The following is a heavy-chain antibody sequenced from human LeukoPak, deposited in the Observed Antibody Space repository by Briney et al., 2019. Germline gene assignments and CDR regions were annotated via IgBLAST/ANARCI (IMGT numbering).Heavy chain of an antibody. CDR1: GFTFSSYA. D-gene: IGHD3-16*02. Sequence: GGSLRLSCAASGFTFSSYAMSWVRQAPGKGLECVSAISGSGGSTYYADSVKGRFTISRDNSKNTLYLQMNSLRAEDTAVYYCATSYDYVWGSYRYTGYFDYWGQGTLVTVSS. V-gene: IGHV3-23*01. CDR2: ISGSGGST. J-gene: IGHJ4*02. CDR3: ATSYDYVWGSYRYTGYFDY.